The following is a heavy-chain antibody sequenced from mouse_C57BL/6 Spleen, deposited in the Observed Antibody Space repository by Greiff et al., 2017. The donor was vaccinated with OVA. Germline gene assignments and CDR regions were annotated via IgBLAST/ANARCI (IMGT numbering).Heavy chain of an antibody. V-gene: IGHV1-50*01. J-gene: IGHJ2*01. Sequence: VQLQQPGAELVKPGASVKLSCKASGYTFTSYWMQWVKQRPGQGLEWIGEIDPSDSYTNYNQKFKGKATLTVDKSSSTAYMQLSSLTSEDSAVYYCAREGYGNSFDYWGQGTTLTVSS. CDR3: AREGYGNSFDY. CDR2: IDPSDSYT. CDR1: GYTFTSYW. D-gene: IGHD2-1*01.